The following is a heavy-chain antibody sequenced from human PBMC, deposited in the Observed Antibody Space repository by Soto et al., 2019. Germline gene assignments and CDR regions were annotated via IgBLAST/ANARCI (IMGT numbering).Heavy chain of an antibody. Sequence: SETLSLTCSVSGGSVSDYYWSWVRQPPGRGLEWIGYIYYRGNTNYNPSLKSRVTISVDTSKNQFSLTLSSVTAADTAVYYCARFPAAVNWFDPWGQGTLVTVSS. CDR2: IYYRGNT. V-gene: IGHV4-59*08. CDR1: GGSVSDYY. D-gene: IGHD2-15*01. J-gene: IGHJ5*02. CDR3: ARFPAAVNWFDP.